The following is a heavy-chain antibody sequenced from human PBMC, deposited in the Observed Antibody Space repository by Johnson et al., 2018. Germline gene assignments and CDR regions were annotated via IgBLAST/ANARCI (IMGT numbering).Heavy chain of an antibody. CDR2: ISWSGGSI. V-gene: IGHV3-9*01. CDR3: AKGTVARYYYYYMDV. D-gene: IGHD4-23*01. Sequence: LVQSGGGLVQPVRSLRLSCAASGFTFDDYAMNWVRQAPGKGLEWVSGISWSGGSIGYADSVKGRFTISRDNAKNSLYLQMNSLRAEDTALYYCAKGTVARYYYYYMDVWGKGTTVTVSS. CDR1: GFTFDDYA. J-gene: IGHJ6*03.